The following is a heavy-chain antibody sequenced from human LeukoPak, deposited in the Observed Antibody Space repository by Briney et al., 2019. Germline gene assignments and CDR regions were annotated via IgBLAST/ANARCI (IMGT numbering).Heavy chain of an antibody. CDR3: ARRRGPGINYYYYYYMDV. CDR1: GGSISSYY. CDR2: IYYSGST. J-gene: IGHJ6*03. D-gene: IGHD3-10*01. Sequence: SETLSLTCTVSGGSISSYYWSWIRQPPGKGLEWIGYIYYSGSTNYNPSLKSRVTISVDTSKNQFALKLSSVTAADTAVYYCARRRGPGINYYYYYYMDVWGKGTTVTISS. V-gene: IGHV4-59*01.